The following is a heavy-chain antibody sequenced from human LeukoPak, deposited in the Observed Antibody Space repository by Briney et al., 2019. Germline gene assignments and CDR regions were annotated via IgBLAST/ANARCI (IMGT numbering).Heavy chain of an antibody. CDR2: INPNSGGT. V-gene: IGHV1-2*02. D-gene: IGHD6-13*01. CDR3: ARDVQQLANYYYYGLDV. J-gene: IGHJ6*02. Sequence: ASVKVSCKASGYTFTGYYMHWVRQAPGQGLEWMGWINPNSGGTNYAQKFQGRVTMTRDTSISTAYMELNRLRSDDTAVYYCARDVQQLANYYYYGLDVWGQGTTVTVSS. CDR1: GYTFTGYY.